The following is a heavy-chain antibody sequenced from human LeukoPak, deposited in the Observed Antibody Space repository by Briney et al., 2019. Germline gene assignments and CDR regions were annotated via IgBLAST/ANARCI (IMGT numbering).Heavy chain of an antibody. D-gene: IGHD3-16*02. CDR1: GGSISSYY. CDR2: IYYSGST. V-gene: IGHV4-59*05. CDR3: ARRYDYVWGSYRYTPYDAFDI. Sequence: PSETLSLTCTVSGGSISSYYWSWIRQPPGKGLEWIGSIYYSGSTYYNPSLKSRVTISVDTSKNQFSLKLSSVTAADTAVYYCARRYDYVWGSYRYTPYDAFDIWGQGTMVTVSS. J-gene: IGHJ3*02.